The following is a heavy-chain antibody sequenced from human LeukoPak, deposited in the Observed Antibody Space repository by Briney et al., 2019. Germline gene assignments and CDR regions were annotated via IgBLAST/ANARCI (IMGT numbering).Heavy chain of an antibody. CDR3: ARVIVYETIGYYYNY. V-gene: IGHV4-59*11. CDR1: GASISSHS. D-gene: IGHD2-8*01. J-gene: IGHJ4*02. CDR2: FYNNERP. Sequence: PETLSLTCTVSGASISSHSWSWIRQPPGKGLEWIGNFYNNERPRYNPALKSRVTMSEDPSKNHFSLTLTSVTAADTAVYYGARVIVYETIGYYYNYWGQGTLVTASS.